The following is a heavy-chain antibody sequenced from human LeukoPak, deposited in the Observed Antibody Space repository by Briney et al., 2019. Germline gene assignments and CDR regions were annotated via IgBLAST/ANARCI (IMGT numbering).Heavy chain of an antibody. CDR2: LSGTGGGT. CDR1: GFTFRSYA. J-gene: IGHJ4*02. V-gene: IGHV3-23*01. Sequence: GGSLRLSCAASGFTFRSYAMSWVRQAPGKGLEWVSTLSGTGGGTYYADSVKGRFTISRDNSKNTLYLQMNSLRAEDTAVYYCAKDRVFELWFEEASPYYFDYWGQGTLVTVSS. D-gene: IGHD3-10*01. CDR3: AKDRVFELWFEEASPYYFDY.